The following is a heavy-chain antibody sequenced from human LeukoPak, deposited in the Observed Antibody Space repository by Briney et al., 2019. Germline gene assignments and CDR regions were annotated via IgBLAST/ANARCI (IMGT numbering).Heavy chain of an antibody. V-gene: IGHV3-48*03. Sequence: QSGGSLRLSCAASGFTFSTDDMNWVRQAPGKGLEWVSYISSSGYSIYYADSVKGRFTISRDNAKKSLYLQMNSLRAEDTAVYYCARVYSYGYAAFDYWGQGTLVTVSS. J-gene: IGHJ4*02. CDR1: GFTFSTDD. CDR2: ISSSGYSI. CDR3: ARVYSYGYAAFDY. D-gene: IGHD5-18*01.